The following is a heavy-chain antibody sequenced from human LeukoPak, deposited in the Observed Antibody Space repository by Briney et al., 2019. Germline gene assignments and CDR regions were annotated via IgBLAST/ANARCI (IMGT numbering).Heavy chain of an antibody. CDR1: GGSISGSY. D-gene: IGHD3-10*01. CDR2: MYNSGST. J-gene: IGHJ5*02. Sequence: PSETLSLTCTVSGGSISGSYWSWVRQPPGKGMEWIAYMYNSGSTNYNPSLKSRVPISVDTSKNQFSLKLSSVTAADTAVYYCAIVLRAGWFDPWGQGTLVTVSS. V-gene: IGHV4-59*12. CDR3: AIVLRAGWFDP.